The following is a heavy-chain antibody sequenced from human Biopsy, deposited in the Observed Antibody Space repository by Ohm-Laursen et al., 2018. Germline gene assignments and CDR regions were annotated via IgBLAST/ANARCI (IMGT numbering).Heavy chain of an antibody. CDR1: GKTFSDYQ. V-gene: IGHV4-34*08. Sequence: GTLSLTCAVFGKTFSDYQGSWISQPPGKGLEWIGQINQAGTTNYNPSLKSRVSISADASKYEFSLRLTSVTAADTAVYLCGNEVHGRDYWGLGAQVTVSS. CDR2: INQAGTT. D-gene: IGHD2-15*01. CDR3: GNEVHGRDY. J-gene: IGHJ4*02.